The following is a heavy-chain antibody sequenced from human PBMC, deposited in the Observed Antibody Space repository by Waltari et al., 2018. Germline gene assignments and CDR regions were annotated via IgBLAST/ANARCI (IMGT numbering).Heavy chain of an antibody. V-gene: IGHV4-38-2*01. CDR2: MYHSGST. J-gene: IGHJ4*02. CDR3: ARGEASSGLDY. CDR1: GYSITSGCH. D-gene: IGHD6-19*01. Sequence: QVQTQESGPGLVTPSATLSLTCAVSGYSITSGCHCGWIRQPPGQGLEWIGSMYHSGSTYYNPSRKSRVTISVDTSKNQFSLKLSSVTAADTAVYYCARGEASSGLDYWGQGTLVTVSS.